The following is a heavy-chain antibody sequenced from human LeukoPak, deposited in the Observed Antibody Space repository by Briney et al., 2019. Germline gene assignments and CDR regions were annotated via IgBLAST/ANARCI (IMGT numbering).Heavy chain of an antibody. V-gene: IGHV4-39*07. CDR3: ARGYSSGWPDTTYYFDY. J-gene: IGHJ4*02. Sequence: SETLSLTCTVSGGSISSSSYYWGWIRQPPGKGLEWIGSIYYSGSTYYNPSLKSRVTISVDTSKNQFSLKLSSVTAADTAVYYCARGYSSGWPDTTYYFDYWGQGTLVTVSS. CDR1: GGSISSSSYY. D-gene: IGHD6-19*01. CDR2: IYYSGST.